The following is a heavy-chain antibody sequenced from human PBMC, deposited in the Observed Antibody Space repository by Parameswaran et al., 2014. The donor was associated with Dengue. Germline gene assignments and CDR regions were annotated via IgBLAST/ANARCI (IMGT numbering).Heavy chain of an antibody. D-gene: IGHD3-9*01. J-gene: IGHJ4*02. CDR3: ARVPFEWLKFDY. Sequence: WIRQPPGKGLEWIGSIYYSGSTYYNPSLKSRVTISVDTSKNQFSLKLSSVTAADTAVYYCARVPFEWLKFDYWGQGTLVTVSS. V-gene: IGHV4-39*07. CDR2: IYYSGST.